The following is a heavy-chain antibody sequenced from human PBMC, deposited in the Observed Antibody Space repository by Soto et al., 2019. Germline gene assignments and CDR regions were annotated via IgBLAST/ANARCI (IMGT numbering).Heavy chain of an antibody. Sequence: EVQLVESGGGLVKPGGSLRLSCAASGFTFSNAWMSWVRQAPGKGLEWVGRIKSKTDGGTTDYAAPVKGRFTISRDDSKNTLYLQMNSLKTEDTAVYYCTTEPDVVVTAILFDYLGQGTLVTVSS. J-gene: IGHJ4*02. D-gene: IGHD2-21*02. V-gene: IGHV3-15*01. CDR3: TTEPDVVVTAILFDY. CDR1: GFTFSNAW. CDR2: IKSKTDGGTT.